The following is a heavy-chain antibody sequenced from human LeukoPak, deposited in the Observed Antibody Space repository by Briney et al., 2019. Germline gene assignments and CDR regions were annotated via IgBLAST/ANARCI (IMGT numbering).Heavy chain of an antibody. V-gene: IGHV4-39*07. J-gene: IGHJ4*02. Sequence: SETLSLTCTVSGGSISSSSYYWGWIRQPPGKGLEWIGSIYYSGSTYYNPSLKSRVTISVDTSKNQFSLKLSSVTAADTAVYYCARVLPVYGSGSTRDYWGQGTLVTVSS. CDR2: IYYSGST. CDR3: ARVLPVYGSGSTRDY. D-gene: IGHD3-10*01. CDR1: GGSISSSSYY.